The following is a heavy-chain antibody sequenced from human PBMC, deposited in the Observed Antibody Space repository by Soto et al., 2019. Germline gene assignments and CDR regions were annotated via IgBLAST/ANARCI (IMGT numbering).Heavy chain of an antibody. Sequence: SGPTLVNPTQTLTLTCTFSGFSLTTSGMCVNWIRQPPGKALEWLARIDWDGDTYYNTFLKTRLTITKDTSKNQVVFTMTNMDPVDTATYYCARMDGYSRSIDFWGQGTLVTVSS. D-gene: IGHD4-4*01. CDR2: IDWDGDT. J-gene: IGHJ4*02. CDR3: ARMDGYSRSIDF. CDR1: GFSLTTSGMC. V-gene: IGHV2-70*11.